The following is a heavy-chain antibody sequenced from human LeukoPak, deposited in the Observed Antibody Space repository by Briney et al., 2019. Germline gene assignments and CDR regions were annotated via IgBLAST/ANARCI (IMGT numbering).Heavy chain of an antibody. J-gene: IGHJ3*02. CDR1: GFTFSRYA. D-gene: IGHD4/OR15-4a*01. CDR2: SWSGGKT. V-gene: IGHV3-23*01. CDR3: GRGPNRDYVGAFEI. Sequence: GGSLRLSCAASGFTFSRYALVWVRQAPGKGLEWVSASWSGGKTLYADAVKGRFTISRDNSKNTLYLQMNSLRAEATAVHFCGRGPNRDYVGAFEIWGHGTMVIVSS.